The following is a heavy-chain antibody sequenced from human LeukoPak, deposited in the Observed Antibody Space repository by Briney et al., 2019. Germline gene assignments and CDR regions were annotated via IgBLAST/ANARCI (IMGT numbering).Heavy chain of an antibody. V-gene: IGHV3-20*04. CDR2: INWNGGST. J-gene: IGHJ4*02. D-gene: IGHD3-22*01. CDR3: AKGEYYYDSSGYYYSDGYFDY. CDR1: GFNFDDYG. Sequence: GGSLRLSCAASGFNFDDYGINWVRQAPGKWLEWVSAINWNGGSTDYADSVKGRFIISRDNAKNSLYLQMNSLRAEDTAVYYCAKGEYYYDSSGYYYSDGYFDYWGQGTLVTVSS.